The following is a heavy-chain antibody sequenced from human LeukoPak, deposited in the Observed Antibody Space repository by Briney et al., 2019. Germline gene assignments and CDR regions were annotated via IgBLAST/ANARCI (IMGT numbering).Heavy chain of an antibody. CDR3: ARGASAETIDY. D-gene: IGHD1-1*01. V-gene: IGHV3-21*01. CDR2: ISSGAAYT. J-gene: IGHJ4*02. CDR1: GSIFSDYS. Sequence: PGGSLRLSCAASGSIFSDYSMNWVRQAPGKGLEWVSSISSGAAYTFYADSVKGRFSISRDSAKNSLYLQMFSLRAEDTALYYCARGASAETIDYWGQGTLVTVSS.